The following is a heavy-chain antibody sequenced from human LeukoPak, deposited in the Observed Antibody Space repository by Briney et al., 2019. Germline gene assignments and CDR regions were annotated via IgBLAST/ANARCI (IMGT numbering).Heavy chain of an antibody. J-gene: IGHJ3*02. Sequence: SETLSLTCSGSGGSISSYYWSWIRQPAGKGLEWIGRIYTSGSTNYNPSLKSRVTMSVDTSNNEFSLKLSSVTAADTAVYYCARDMAGGYFDWYPKVAFDIWGQGTMVTVSS. CDR3: ARDMAGGYFDWYPKVAFDI. CDR2: IYTSGST. V-gene: IGHV4-4*07. D-gene: IGHD3-9*01. CDR1: GGSISSYY.